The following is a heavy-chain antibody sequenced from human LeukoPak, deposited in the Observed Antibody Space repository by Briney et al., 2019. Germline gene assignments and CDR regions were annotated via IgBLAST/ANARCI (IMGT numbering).Heavy chain of an antibody. V-gene: IGHV3-23*01. CDR1: GFTFTSYA. D-gene: IGHD3-10*01. CDR2: ISGSGGGT. Sequence: GRSLRLSWAASGFTFTSYAMSWVRQAPGKGLEWFSAISGSGGGTYYADSVKGRFTISRDNSKNTLSLQMNSLRAEDTAVYYRAKMWYYYGSGEHFDYWGQGTLVTVSS. J-gene: IGHJ4*02. CDR3: AKMWYYYGSGEHFDY.